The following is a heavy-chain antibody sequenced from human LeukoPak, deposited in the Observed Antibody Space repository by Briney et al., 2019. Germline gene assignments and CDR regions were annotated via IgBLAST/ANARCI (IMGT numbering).Heavy chain of an antibody. Sequence: PGGSLRLSCAASGFTFSSYWMNWVRQAPGKGLEWVSYISSSGSTIYYADSVKGRFTISRDNAKNSLYLQMNSLRAEDTAVYYCARDPRRYFDQYYGMDVWGQGTTVTVSS. D-gene: IGHD3-9*01. V-gene: IGHV3-48*04. CDR2: ISSSGSTI. CDR3: ARDPRRYFDQYYGMDV. CDR1: GFTFSSYW. J-gene: IGHJ6*02.